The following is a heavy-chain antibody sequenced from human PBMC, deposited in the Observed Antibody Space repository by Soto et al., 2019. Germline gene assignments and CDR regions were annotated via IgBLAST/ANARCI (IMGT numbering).Heavy chain of an antibody. D-gene: IGHD2-2*02. CDR3: ARGSCSSTSCYKDSDNYYYYYMDV. V-gene: IGHV3-48*01. J-gene: IGHJ6*03. CDR2: ISSSSSTI. Sequence: GGSLRLSCAASGFTFSSYSMNWVRQAPGKGLEWVSYISSSSSTIYYADSVKGRFTISRDNAKNSLYLQMNSLRAEDTAVYYCARGSCSSTSCYKDSDNYYYYYMDVWGKGTTVTVSS. CDR1: GFTFSSYS.